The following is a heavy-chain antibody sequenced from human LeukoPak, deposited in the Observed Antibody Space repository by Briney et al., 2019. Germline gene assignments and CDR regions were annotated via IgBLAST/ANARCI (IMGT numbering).Heavy chain of an antibody. D-gene: IGHD1/OR15-1a*01. Sequence: GGSPRLSCATSGFTFSSYAMSWVRQAPGKGLEWVSAISGSGAATYYADSVKVRFTISRDNSKNTLYLQMNSLRAGDTAIYYCAKTGNNNEGSFDFWGQGTLVTVSS. J-gene: IGHJ4*02. CDR2: ISGSGAAT. V-gene: IGHV3-23*01. CDR1: GFTFSSYA. CDR3: AKTGNNNEGSFDF.